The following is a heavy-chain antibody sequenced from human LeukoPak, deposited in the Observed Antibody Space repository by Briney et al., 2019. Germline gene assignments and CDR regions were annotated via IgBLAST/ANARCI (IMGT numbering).Heavy chain of an antibody. CDR2: IFYSGST. CDR3: ARHSSGLYYFHY. Sequence: SETLSLTCTVSGGSISSYYWNWIRQPPGKGLEWIGHIFYSGSTNYSPSLKSRVTISVDTSKNQFSLKLTSVTAADTAIYYCARHSSGLYYFHYRGQGTLVTVSS. V-gene: IGHV4-59*08. CDR1: GGSISSYY. D-gene: IGHD6-19*01. J-gene: IGHJ4*02.